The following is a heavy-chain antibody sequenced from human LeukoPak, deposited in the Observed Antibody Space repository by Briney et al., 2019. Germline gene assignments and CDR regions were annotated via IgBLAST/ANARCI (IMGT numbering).Heavy chain of an antibody. CDR1: GGSISTSNYY. V-gene: IGHV4-39*07. Sequence: SETLSLTCTVSGGSISTSNYYWGWIRQPPGKGLEWIGNIFYSGSTYYNPSLKSRVTISVDTSKNQFSLKLSSVTAADTAVYYCAAAHKRDYFDYWGQGTLVTVSS. CDR3: AAAHKRDYFDY. J-gene: IGHJ4*02. CDR2: IFYSGST.